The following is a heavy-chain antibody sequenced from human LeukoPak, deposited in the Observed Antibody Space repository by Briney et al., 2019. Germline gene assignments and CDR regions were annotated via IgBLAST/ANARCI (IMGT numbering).Heavy chain of an antibody. CDR3: ARLKGIAAAGIDY. Sequence: SVKVSFKASGGTFSIYAISWVRQAPGQGLEWMGRIIPILGIANYSQKFQGRGTITADKATSTAYMELSSLRSEDTAVYYCARLKGIAAAGIDYWGQGTLVTVSS. J-gene: IGHJ4*02. CDR1: GGTFSIYA. V-gene: IGHV1-69*04. D-gene: IGHD6-13*01. CDR2: IIPILGIA.